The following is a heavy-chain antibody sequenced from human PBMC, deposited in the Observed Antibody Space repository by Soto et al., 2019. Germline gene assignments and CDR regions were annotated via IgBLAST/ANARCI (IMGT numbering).Heavy chain of an antibody. V-gene: IGHV2-5*02. CDR3: VQSRCGGDCLQPYSSHSYYGLDV. CDR1: GLSLSTTGVG. Sequence: QITLKESGPTLVKPTQTLTLTCTFSGLSLSTTGVGVGWIRQPPGKALEWLALIYWDDDKRYSPSLKSRLTITKDTSKNQVVLTMTHMDPVDTATYYCVQSRCGGDCLQPYSSHSYYGLDVWGQGTTVTVSS. J-gene: IGHJ6*02. D-gene: IGHD2-21*02. CDR2: IYWDDDK.